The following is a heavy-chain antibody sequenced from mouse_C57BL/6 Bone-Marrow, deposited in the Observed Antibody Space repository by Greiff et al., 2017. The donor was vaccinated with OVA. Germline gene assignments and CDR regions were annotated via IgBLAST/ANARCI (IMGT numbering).Heavy chain of an antibody. CDR2: INPSTGGT. CDR1: GYSFTGYY. CDR3: ARPIYYGTFAY. J-gene: IGHJ3*01. V-gene: IGHV1-42*01. Sequence: EVQLQESGPELVKPGASVKISCKASGYSFTGYYMNWVKQSPEKSLEWIGEINPSTGGTTYNQKFKAKATLTVDKSSSTAYMQLKSLTSEDSAVYYCARPIYYGTFAYWGQGTLVTVSA. D-gene: IGHD2-1*01.